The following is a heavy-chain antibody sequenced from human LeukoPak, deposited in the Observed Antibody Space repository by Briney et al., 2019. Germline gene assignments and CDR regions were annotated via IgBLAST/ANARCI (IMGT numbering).Heavy chain of an antibody. Sequence: GESLRISCKASGYPFTSYWIHWVRQMPGKGLEWMGRIDPSDSYTNYSPSFQGHVTISADKSLSTAFLQWSSLRASDTAMYYCARGMIRGVVTPPGFWGQGTLVTVSS. CDR3: ARGMIRGVVTPPGF. D-gene: IGHD3-10*01. CDR1: GYPFTSYW. CDR2: IDPSDSYT. V-gene: IGHV5-10-1*01. J-gene: IGHJ4*02.